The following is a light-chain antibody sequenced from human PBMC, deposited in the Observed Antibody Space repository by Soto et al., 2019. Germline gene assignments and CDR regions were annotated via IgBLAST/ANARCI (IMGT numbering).Light chain of an antibody. CDR2: KAS. J-gene: IGKJ1*01. CDR1: QSISSW. CDR3: QQYNSYSPT. Sequence: DTQMTQSPSTLSASVGDRVTITCRASQSISSWLAWYQQKPGKAPKLLIYKASSLESGVPSRFSGSGSGTEFTLTISSPQPDDFATYYCQQYNSYSPTFGQGTKVDIK. V-gene: IGKV1-5*03.